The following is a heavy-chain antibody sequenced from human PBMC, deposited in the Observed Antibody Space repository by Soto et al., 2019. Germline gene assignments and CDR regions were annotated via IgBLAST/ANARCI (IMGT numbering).Heavy chain of an antibody. CDR1: GFTFSSYG. J-gene: IGHJ4*02. V-gene: IGHV3-30*18. D-gene: IGHD5-18*01. CDR2: ISYDGSNK. Sequence: GGSLRLSCAASGFTFSSYGMHWVRQAPGKGLEWVAVISYDGSNKYYADSVKGRFTISRDNSKNTLYLQMNSLRAEDTAVYYCAKTGHIMSVDTAMVTLRILEEVAYFDYWGQGTLVTVSS. CDR3: AKTGHIMSVDTAMVTLRILEEVAYFDY.